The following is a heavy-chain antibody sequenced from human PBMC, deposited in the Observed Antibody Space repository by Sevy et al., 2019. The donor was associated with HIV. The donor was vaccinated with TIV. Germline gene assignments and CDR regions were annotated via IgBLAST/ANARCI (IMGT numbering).Heavy chain of an antibody. CDR3: ARAYSNYYYAMDV. Sequence: SETLSLTCTVSGDSISGYYWSWIRQPPGKGLEWIGYIYYSGRTDYNPSLKSRVIISQDTSKNQFSLKLTSVTAADTVAYFCARAYSNYYYAMDVWGQGTTVTVSS. D-gene: IGHD4-4*01. CDR1: GDSISGYY. CDR2: IYYSGRT. J-gene: IGHJ6*02. V-gene: IGHV4-59*01.